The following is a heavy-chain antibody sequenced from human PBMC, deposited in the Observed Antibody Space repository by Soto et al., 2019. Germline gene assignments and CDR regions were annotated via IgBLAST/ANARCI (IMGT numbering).Heavy chain of an antibody. CDR2: IKQGGNEK. D-gene: IGHD3-16*01. Sequence: PGGSLRLSCSASGFSCSTYLMSLVVQAPGKGLEWVANIKQGGNEKFYVDSVKGRFTISRDNDKKSLYLQMDSLRVEDTAVYYCVGALTYEVPYYYYGMDVWGQGTTVTVSS. CDR3: VGALTYEVPYYYYGMDV. CDR1: GFSCSTYL. V-gene: IGHV3-7*01. J-gene: IGHJ6*02.